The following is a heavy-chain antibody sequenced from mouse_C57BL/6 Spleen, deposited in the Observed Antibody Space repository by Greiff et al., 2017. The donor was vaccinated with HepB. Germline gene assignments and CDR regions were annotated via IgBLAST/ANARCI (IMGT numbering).Heavy chain of an antibody. CDR1: GYTFTSYW. Sequence: VQLQQPGAELVMPGASVKLSCKASGYTFTSYWMHWVKQRPGQGLEWIGEIDPSDSYTNYNQKFKGKSTLTVDKSSSTAYMQLSSLTSEDSAVYYCARFPYYYGSSHYFDYWGQGTTLTVSS. V-gene: IGHV1-69*01. D-gene: IGHD1-1*01. J-gene: IGHJ2*01. CDR3: ARFPYYYGSSHYFDY. CDR2: IDPSDSYT.